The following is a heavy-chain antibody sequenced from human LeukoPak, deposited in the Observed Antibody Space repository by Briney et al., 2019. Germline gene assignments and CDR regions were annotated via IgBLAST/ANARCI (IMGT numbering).Heavy chain of an antibody. CDR2: ISTSGSSR. CDR3: ARGWSRDY. J-gene: IGHJ4*02. V-gene: IGHV3-48*03. CDR1: EVTCSTYE. Sequence: GGPLRLSCAASEVTCSTYEMSSVRQAPGKGLEWVSYISTSGSSRFYADSVRGRFTLSRDNVKDSLSLQMNSLRVEDTAVYFCARGWSRDYWGQGTLVTVSS.